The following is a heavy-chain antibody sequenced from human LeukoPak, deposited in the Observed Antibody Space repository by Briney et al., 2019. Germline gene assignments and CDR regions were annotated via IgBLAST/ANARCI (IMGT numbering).Heavy chain of an antibody. D-gene: IGHD2-15*01. V-gene: IGHV4-38-2*02. Sequence: SETLSLTCTVSGYSISSGYYWGWIRQPPGKRLEWIGHIYTSGSTNYNPSLKSRVTISVDTSKNQFSLKLSSVSAADTAVYYCARGVVAAPQTFDYWGQGTLVTVSS. CDR1: GYSISSGYY. J-gene: IGHJ4*02. CDR2: IYTSGST. CDR3: ARGVVAAPQTFDY.